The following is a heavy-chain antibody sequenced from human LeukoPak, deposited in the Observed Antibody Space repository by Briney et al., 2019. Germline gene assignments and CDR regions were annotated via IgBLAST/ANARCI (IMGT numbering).Heavy chain of an antibody. J-gene: IGHJ6*03. CDR2: MNPNSGNT. D-gene: IGHD1-14*01. CDR3: ARETRDPEVTRGGLYYYYYMDV. Sequence: ASVKVSCKASGYTFTSYDINWVRQATGQGLEWMGWMNPNSGNTGYAQKFQGRVTMTRNTSISTAYMELSSLRSEDTAVYYCARETRDPEVTRGGLYYYYYMDVWGKGTTVTVSS. V-gene: IGHV1-8*01. CDR1: GYTFTSYD.